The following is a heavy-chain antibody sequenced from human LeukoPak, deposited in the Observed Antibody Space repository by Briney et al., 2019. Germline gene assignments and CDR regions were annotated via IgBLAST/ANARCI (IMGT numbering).Heavy chain of an antibody. CDR2: IYISGSP. CDR3: ARGIGVAGTVPYIQD. Sequence: SETLSLTCTVSGGSISSYYWSWIRQPAGKGLEWIGRIYISGSPTYNPSLKSRVTISVDTSKNQFSLKLSSVTAADTAVYYCARGIGVAGTVPYIQDWGQGTLVTVSS. D-gene: IGHD6-19*01. J-gene: IGHJ1*01. V-gene: IGHV4-4*07. CDR1: GGSISSYY.